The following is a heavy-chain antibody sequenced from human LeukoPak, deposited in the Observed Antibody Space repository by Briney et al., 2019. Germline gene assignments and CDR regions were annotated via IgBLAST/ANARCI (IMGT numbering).Heavy chain of an antibody. CDR2: INTDGSST. CDR3: ATLTIFGVVSGDY. V-gene: IGHV3-74*01. J-gene: IGHJ4*02. CDR1: GFTFSSYW. Sequence: GSLRLSCAASGFTFSSYWMHWARQAPGKGLVWVSRINTDGSSTSYADSVKGRFTISRDNAKNSLYLQMNSLRAEDTAVYYCATLTIFGVVSGDYWGQGTLVTVSS. D-gene: IGHD3-3*01.